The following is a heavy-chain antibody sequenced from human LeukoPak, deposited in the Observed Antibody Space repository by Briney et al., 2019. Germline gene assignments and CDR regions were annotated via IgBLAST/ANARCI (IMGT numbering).Heavy chain of an antibody. J-gene: IGHJ4*02. V-gene: IGHV3-23*01. CDR2: ISGSGDST. Sequence: PGGSLRLSCEASGFTFSSYAMNWVRQAPGKGLEWVSLISGSGDSTYYADSVKGRSTISRDNSKNTLYLQMNSLRAEDTAVYYCAKGSSGSYYSHFDYWGQGTLVTVSS. CDR3: AKGSSGSYYSHFDY. D-gene: IGHD3-10*01. CDR1: GFTFSSYA.